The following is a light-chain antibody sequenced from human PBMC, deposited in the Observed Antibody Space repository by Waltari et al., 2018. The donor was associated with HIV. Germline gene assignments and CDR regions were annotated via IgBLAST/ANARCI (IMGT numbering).Light chain of an antibody. V-gene: IGKV3-20*01. CDR1: QSVSNKF. CDR3: QQYGSSTYS. CDR2: GAS. J-gene: IGKJ2*03. Sequence: EIVLTQSPGTLSLSPGDRATLSCRASQSVSNKFLAWYQHKRGQAPRLLVYGASSRARGIPDRFSGSWSGTDFTLTISRLEPEDFAMYYCQQYGSSTYSFGQGTKLEIK.